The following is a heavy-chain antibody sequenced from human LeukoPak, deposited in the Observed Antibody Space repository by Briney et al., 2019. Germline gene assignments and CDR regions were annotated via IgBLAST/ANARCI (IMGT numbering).Heavy chain of an antibody. J-gene: IGHJ4*02. D-gene: IGHD5-18*01. CDR1: GFTFSSFE. V-gene: IGHV3-48*03. CDR3: ARERGYNYGYSGYYDQ. Sequence: GGSLRLSCAASGFTFSSFEMNWVRQAPGKGLEWISYISTSGASTYYAGSVKGRFTVSRDNAKNSMFLRMDTLRAEDTAVYYCARERGYNYGYSGYYDQWGQGILVTVSS. CDR2: ISTSGAST.